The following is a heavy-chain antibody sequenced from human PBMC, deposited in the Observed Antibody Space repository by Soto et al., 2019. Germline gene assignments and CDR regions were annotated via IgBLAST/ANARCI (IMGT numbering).Heavy chain of an antibody. CDR2: IIPIFGTA. CDR1: GGTFSSYA. D-gene: IGHD3-22*01. J-gene: IGHJ4*02. CDR3: ARAMYYYDSSGSPYFDY. Sequence: SVKVSCKASGGTFSSYAISWVRQAPGQGLEWMGGIIPIFGTANYAQKFQGRVTITADESTSTAYMELSSLRSEDTAVYYCARAMYYYDSSGSPYFDYWGQGTLVTVSS. V-gene: IGHV1-69*13.